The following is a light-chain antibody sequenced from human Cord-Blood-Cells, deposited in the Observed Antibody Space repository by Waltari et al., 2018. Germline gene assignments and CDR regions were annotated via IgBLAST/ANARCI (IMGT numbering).Light chain of an antibody. V-gene: IGLV2-23*01. CDR2: EGS. Sequence: QSALTQPASVSGSPGQSITISCTGTSSDVGSYNLVSWYQQHTGKAPKLMIYEGSKRPSGVSNRFSGSKSGNTASLTISGLQAEDEADYYCCSYAGSGVVFGGGTKLTVL. CDR3: CSYAGSGVV. J-gene: IGLJ2*01. CDR1: SSDVGSYNL.